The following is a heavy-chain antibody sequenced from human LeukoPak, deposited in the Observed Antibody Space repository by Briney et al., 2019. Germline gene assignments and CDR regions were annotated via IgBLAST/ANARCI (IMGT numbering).Heavy chain of an antibody. J-gene: IGHJ4*02. CDR3: ARGVYDSRSFDY. Sequence: SEPLSLPCSVSGGSISSSSYYWRWIRQPPGKGLEWIGRIYYRGSTYYNPSITSRLTLPVDTSKNQFSLKLSAVTAADTAVYYWARGVYDSRSFDYWGQGTLVTVSS. CDR2: IYYRGST. CDR1: GGSISSSSYY. D-gene: IGHD3-22*01. V-gene: IGHV4-39*07.